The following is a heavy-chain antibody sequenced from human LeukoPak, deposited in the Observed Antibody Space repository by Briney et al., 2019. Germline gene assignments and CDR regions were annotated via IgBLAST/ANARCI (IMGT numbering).Heavy chain of an antibody. D-gene: IGHD7-27*01. CDR1: GYSFTSYW. CDR3: ARQSAMGRSGDY. J-gene: IGHJ4*02. Sequence: GESLKISCKASGYSFTSYWIGWVRHMPGKGLEWMGIIDPSDSETRYTPSFQGQVTISVDKSLTTAYLQWNSLKASDTAMYYCARQSAMGRSGDYWGQGTLVSVSS. V-gene: IGHV5-51*01. CDR2: IDPSDSET.